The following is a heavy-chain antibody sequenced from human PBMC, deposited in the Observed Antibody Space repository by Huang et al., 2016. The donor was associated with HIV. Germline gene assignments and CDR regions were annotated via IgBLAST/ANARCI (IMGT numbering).Heavy chain of an antibody. CDR2: INYDGST. V-gene: IGHV4-39*01. Sequence: QPRLQESGPGLVKPSETLSLPCTVSSVSVPRSPWYWVWVRQSPGKGLEWIASINYDGSTYYKSSLKSRLTTSLDTSKNQFSLKLTSVTAADTAVYFCARDIAIFGEPLDSWGQGTAVTVSS. CDR3: ARDIAIFGEPLDS. J-gene: IGHJ4*02. D-gene: IGHD3-3*01. CDR1: SVSVPRSPWY.